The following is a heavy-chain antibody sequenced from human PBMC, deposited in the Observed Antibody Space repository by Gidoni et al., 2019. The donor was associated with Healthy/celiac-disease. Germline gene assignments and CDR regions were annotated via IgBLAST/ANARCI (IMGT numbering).Heavy chain of an antibody. CDR2: IYYSGST. Sequence: QVQLQESGPGLVKPSATLSLTCTVSGGSISSYYWSWIRQPPGKGLEWIGYIYYSGSTNYNPSLKSRVTISVDTSKNQFSLKLSSVTAADTAVYYCARDSYGGIAVAGTPLYYYYYGMDVWGQGTTVTVSS. CDR1: GGSISSYY. D-gene: IGHD6-19*01. J-gene: IGHJ6*02. CDR3: ARDSYGGIAVAGTPLYYYYYGMDV. V-gene: IGHV4-59*01.